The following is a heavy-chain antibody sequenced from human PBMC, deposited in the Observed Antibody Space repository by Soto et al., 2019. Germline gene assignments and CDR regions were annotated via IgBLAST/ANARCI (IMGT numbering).Heavy chain of an antibody. D-gene: IGHD2-15*01. Sequence: GGSLRLSCAASGFTFSSYGMHWVRQAPGKGLEWVAVIWYDGSNKYYADSVKGRFTISRDNSKNTLYLQMNSLRAEDTAVYYCARQKPLKVAATTGGFDYWGQGTLVTVSS. CDR2: IWYDGSNK. V-gene: IGHV3-33*01. CDR1: GFTFSSYG. J-gene: IGHJ4*02. CDR3: ARQKPLKVAATTGGFDY.